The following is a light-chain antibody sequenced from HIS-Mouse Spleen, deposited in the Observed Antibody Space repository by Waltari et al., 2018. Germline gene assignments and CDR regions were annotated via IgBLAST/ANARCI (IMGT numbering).Light chain of an antibody. CDR2: DDG. J-gene: IGLJ2*01. CDR1: NIGSKS. V-gene: IGLV3-21*03. CDR3: QVWDSSSDHVV. Sequence: SYVLTQPPSVSVAPGKTARITCGGTNIGSKSVHWYQQKPGPAPVLVVYDDGDRPSGIPERFSGSNSGNTATLTISRVEAGDEADYYCQVWDSSSDHVVFGGGTKLTVL.